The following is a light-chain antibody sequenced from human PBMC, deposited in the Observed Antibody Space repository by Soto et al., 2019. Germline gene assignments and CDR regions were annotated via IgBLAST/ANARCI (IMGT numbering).Light chain of an antibody. Sequence: QAVVTQPPSVSGAPGQTVTISCTGSSSNIGAGYEVHWYHQIPGTAPKLLVSANKNRPSGVPDRLSASKSGTSASLAITGLQAEDEAHYYCQSYDRGLTAYVFGTGTKVTDL. CDR1: SSNIGAGYE. V-gene: IGLV1-40*01. J-gene: IGLJ1*01. CDR3: QSYDRGLTAYV. CDR2: ANK.